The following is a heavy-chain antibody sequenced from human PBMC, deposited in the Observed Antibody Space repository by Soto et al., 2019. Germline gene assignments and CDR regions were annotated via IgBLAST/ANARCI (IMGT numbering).Heavy chain of an antibody. D-gene: IGHD6-13*01. J-gene: IGHJ6*02. Sequence: PAESLKISCKGSGYSFTSYWIGWVRQMPGKGLEWMGIIYPGDSDTRYSPSFQGQVTISADKSISTAYLQWSSLKASDTAMYYCARTAAAGKYYYGVDVWGQGTTVTVSS. CDR1: GYSFTSYW. V-gene: IGHV5-51*01. CDR3: ARTAAAGKYYYGVDV. CDR2: IYPGDSDT.